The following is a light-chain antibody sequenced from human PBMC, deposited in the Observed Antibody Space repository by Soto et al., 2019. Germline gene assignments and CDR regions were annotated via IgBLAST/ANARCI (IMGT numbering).Light chain of an antibody. CDR2: NVS. CDR1: RSLVYSDGNTY. V-gene: IGKV2-30*01. Sequence: DAVLTQSPLSLSVTLGQPASISCRSSRSLVYSDGNTYLHWLQQRPGLSPRRLIDNVSNRDSGVADIFSGGEPSTDFTLEISKVEAEDVGMYYSIHSIDWPTWTFGHETKVEI. CDR3: IHSIDWPTWT. J-gene: IGKJ1*01.